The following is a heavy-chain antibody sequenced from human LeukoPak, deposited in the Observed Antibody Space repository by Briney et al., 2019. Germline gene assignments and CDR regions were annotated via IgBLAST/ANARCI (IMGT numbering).Heavy chain of an antibody. CDR1: GYTFTSYA. V-gene: IGHV1-18*01. Sequence: ASVKVSCKASGYTFTSYAIHWVRQAPGQRLEWMGWVSAGNGNTNYAQKLQGRVTMTTDTSTSTAYMELRSLRSDDTAVYYCARSGWYYYDSSGPGWDWGQGTLVTVSS. D-gene: IGHD3-22*01. J-gene: IGHJ4*02. CDR3: ARSGWYYYDSSGPGWD. CDR2: VSAGNGNT.